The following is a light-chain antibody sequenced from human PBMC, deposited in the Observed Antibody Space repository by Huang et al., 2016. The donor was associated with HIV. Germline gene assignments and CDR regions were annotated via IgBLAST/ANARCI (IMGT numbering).Light chain of an antibody. CDR1: ENIGKY. V-gene: IGKV1-39*01. CDR3: QQSYSMPWT. J-gene: IGKJ1*01. CDR2: TAS. Sequence: DIHMTQSPSSLSASVGDRVTITCRASENIGKYLNGYQKNPGKAPKVLIYTASSLQSGVTSRFSGSGSGTEFILTISSLQPEDSATYYCQQSYSMPWTFGQGTKVEVK.